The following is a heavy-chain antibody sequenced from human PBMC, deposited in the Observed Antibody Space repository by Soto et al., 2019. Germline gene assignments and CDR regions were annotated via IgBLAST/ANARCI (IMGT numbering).Heavy chain of an antibody. CDR2: IKSKTDGGTA. J-gene: IGHJ5*02. CDR3: TTEAYYDFWSGYFDP. V-gene: IGHV3-15*07. D-gene: IGHD3-3*01. Sequence: EVQLVESGGGLVKPGGSLRLSCAASGFTFSNAWMNWVRQAPGKGLEWVGRIKSKTDGGTADYAAPVKGRFTISRDDSKNTLYLQMNSLKTEDTAVYYCTTEAYYDFWSGYFDPWGQGTLVTVSS. CDR1: GFTFSNAW.